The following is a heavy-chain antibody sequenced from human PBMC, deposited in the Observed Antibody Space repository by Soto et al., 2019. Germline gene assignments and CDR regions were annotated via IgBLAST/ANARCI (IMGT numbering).Heavy chain of an antibody. CDR2: IGTNGGST. CDR3: AKPPAYYIDTNDYYPV. CDR1: GFTFSSYS. J-gene: IGHJ4*02. Sequence: PGGSLRLSCSASGFTFSSYSIHWVRQAPGKGLEYVSSIGTNGGSTFYADSVKGRFTISRDNSKNTLYLQMNSLRVEDTAEYYCAKPPAYYIDTNDYYPVWGKGPLVTVSS. V-gene: IGHV3-64D*06. D-gene: IGHD3-22*01.